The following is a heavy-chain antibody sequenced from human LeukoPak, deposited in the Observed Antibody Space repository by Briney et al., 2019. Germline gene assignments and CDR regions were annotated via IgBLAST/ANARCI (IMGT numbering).Heavy chain of an antibody. D-gene: IGHD6-19*01. Sequence: GASVRISCKASGYDFSSSTIHWVRQAPGQRLEWMGWINTGNGNPKYSQRFQGRVTITRDTPANTAYMELSSLTSEDTAMYHWARGIWDSGHYHFDCWGQGTLVTVSS. J-gene: IGHJ4*02. CDR3: ARGIWDSGHYHFDC. CDR1: GYDFSSST. V-gene: IGHV1-3*04. CDR2: INTGNGNP.